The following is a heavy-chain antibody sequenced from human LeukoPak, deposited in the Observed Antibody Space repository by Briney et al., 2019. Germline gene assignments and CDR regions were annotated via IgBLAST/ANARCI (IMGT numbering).Heavy chain of an antibody. CDR1: GFTFSDYY. Sequence: PGGSLRLSCAASGFTFSDYYMSWIRQAPGKGLEWVSYISSSGSTIYYADSVKGRFTISRDNAKNSLYLQMNSLRAEDTAVYYCARDQDYNWNDADWFDPWGQGTLVTVSS. CDR3: ARDQDYNWNDADWFDP. J-gene: IGHJ5*02. V-gene: IGHV3-11*04. CDR2: ISSSGSTI. D-gene: IGHD1-20*01.